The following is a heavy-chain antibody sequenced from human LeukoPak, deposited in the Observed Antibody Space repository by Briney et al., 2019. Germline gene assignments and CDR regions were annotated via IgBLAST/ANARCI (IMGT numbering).Heavy chain of an antibody. CDR2: INHSGST. CDR3: AREGPRGGRVFDY. J-gene: IGHJ4*02. V-gene: IGHV4-34*01. Sequence: SETLSLTCAVYGGSFSGYYWSWIRQPPGKGLEWIGEINHSGSTNYNPSLKSRVTISVDTSKNQFSLKLSSVTAADTAVYYCAREGPRGGRVFDYWGQGTLVTVSS. CDR1: GGSFSGYY. D-gene: IGHD3-16*01.